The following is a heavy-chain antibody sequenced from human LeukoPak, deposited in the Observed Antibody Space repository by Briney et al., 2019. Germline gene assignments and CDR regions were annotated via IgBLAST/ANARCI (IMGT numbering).Heavy chain of an antibody. Sequence: ASVKVSCKVSGYTLTELSMHWVRQAPGKGLEWMGGFDPEYGETIYAQKFQGRVTITEDTSTDTAYMELSSLRSEDTAVYYCATGEWFVDYWGQGTLVTVSS. D-gene: IGHD3-10*01. V-gene: IGHV1-24*01. CDR2: FDPEYGET. CDR1: GYTLTELS. J-gene: IGHJ4*02. CDR3: ATGEWFVDY.